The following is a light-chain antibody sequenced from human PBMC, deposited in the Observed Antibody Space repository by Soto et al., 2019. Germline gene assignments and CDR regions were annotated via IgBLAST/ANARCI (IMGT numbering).Light chain of an antibody. Sequence: DSQMTQSPSSLSASVGDRVTITCRASQTINKNLNWYQQKPGQAHNLLIYSASDFQRGVPSRFSGSGSGTEFSLTSSVLQPENFATYYFQQSFSTPYNFGQGTELEI. V-gene: IGKV1-39*01. CDR3: QQSFSTPYN. CDR2: SAS. J-gene: IGKJ2*01. CDR1: QTINKN.